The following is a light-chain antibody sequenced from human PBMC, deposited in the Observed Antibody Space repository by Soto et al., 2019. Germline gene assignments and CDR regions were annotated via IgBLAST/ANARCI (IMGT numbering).Light chain of an antibody. CDR1: QSVLYSSSNKNY. CDR2: WAS. CDR3: QQYYSSPIT. Sequence: DIVMTQSPDSLVVSLGERATINCKSSQSVLYSSSNKNYLAWYQQKPGQPPKLLIYWASTRESGVPDRFSGSGSGTDFTLTISSLQAEDVAVYYCQQYYSSPITFGQGTRLEIK. V-gene: IGKV4-1*01. J-gene: IGKJ5*01.